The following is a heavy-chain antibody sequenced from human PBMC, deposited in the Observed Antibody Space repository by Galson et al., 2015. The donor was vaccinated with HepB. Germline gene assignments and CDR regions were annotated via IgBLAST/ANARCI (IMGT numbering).Heavy chain of an antibody. V-gene: IGHV3-23*01. Sequence: SLRLSCAASGFSFTSYAMSWVRQPPGKGLEWVSGISGSGFTTSYADSVKGRFTISRDNSKDTVYLQMTSLRAEDTAVYYCAKDLRIRGVIVTGAFDIWGQGTMVSVSA. CDR1: GFSFTSYA. J-gene: IGHJ3*02. CDR3: AKDLRIRGVIVTGAFDI. D-gene: IGHD3-10*01. CDR2: ISGSGFTT.